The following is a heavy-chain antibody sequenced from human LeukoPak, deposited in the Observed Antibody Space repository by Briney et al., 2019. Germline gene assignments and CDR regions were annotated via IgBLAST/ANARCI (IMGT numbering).Heavy chain of an antibody. J-gene: IGHJ4*02. V-gene: IGHV3-9*01. Sequence: PGGSLRLSCAASGFTFSNYAMHWVRQAPGKGQEWVSGISWNSGSIGYADSVKGRFTISRDNAKNSLYLQMNSLRAEDTALYYCARVSTSCPDYWGQGTLVTVSS. CDR1: GFTFSNYA. CDR3: ARVSTSCPDY. CDR2: ISWNSGSI. D-gene: IGHD2-2*01.